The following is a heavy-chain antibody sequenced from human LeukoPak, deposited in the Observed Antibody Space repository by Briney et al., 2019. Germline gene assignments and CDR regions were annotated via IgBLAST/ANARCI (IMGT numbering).Heavy chain of an antibody. V-gene: IGHV3-66*01. CDR3: AELGITMIGGV. J-gene: IGHJ6*04. CDR1: GFTVNSNY. CDR2: LYSGGST. Sequence: GGSLRLSCAASGFTVNSNYMTWVRQAPGKGLEWVSVLYSGGSTHYVDSVKGRFTISRDNAKNSLYLQMNSLRAEDTAVYYCAELGITMIGGVWGKGTTVTISS. D-gene: IGHD3-10*02.